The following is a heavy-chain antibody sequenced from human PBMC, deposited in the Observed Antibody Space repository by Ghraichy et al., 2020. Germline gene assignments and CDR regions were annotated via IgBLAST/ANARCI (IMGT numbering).Heavy chain of an antibody. J-gene: IGHJ6*02. Sequence: SETLSLTCTVSGGSISSGGYYWSWIRQHPGKGLEWIGYIYYSGSTYYNPSLKSRVTISVDTSKNQFSLKLSSVTAADTAVYYCARVVYYGSVSLYYYYYGMDVWGQGTTVTVSS. CDR2: IYYSGST. D-gene: IGHD3-10*01. V-gene: IGHV4-31*03. CDR1: GGSISSGGYY. CDR3: ARVVYYGSVSLYYYYYGMDV.